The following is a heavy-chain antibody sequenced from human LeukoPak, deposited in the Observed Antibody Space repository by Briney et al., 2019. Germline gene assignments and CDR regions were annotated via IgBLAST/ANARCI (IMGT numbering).Heavy chain of an antibody. CDR2: LYHSGST. J-gene: IGHJ4*02. D-gene: IGHD5-24*01. CDR3: ARVNEMVAAFTSAFDS. CDR1: GGSISGSS. Sequence: PSETLSLTCTVSGGSISGSSWTWIRQPPRKGLEWIGYLYHSGSTSYNPSLKSRLTISVNTSKSQFSLNLTSVTAADTAVYFCARVNEMVAAFTSAFDSWGKGILVTVSA. V-gene: IGHV4-59*08.